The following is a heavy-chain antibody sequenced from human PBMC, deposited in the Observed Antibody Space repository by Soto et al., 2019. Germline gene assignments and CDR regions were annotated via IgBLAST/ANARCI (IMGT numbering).Heavy chain of an antibody. CDR1: GFTFSSYW. J-gene: IGHJ4*02. V-gene: IGHV3-7*01. CDR2: IKQDGSEK. Sequence: EVQLVESGGGLVQPGGSLRLSCAASGFTFSSYWMSWVRQAPGKGLEWVANIKQDGSEKYYVDSVKGRFTISRDNAKNSLYLQMNSLRAEDTAVYHCARDLIKLWRGSGSYSDFWGQGTLVTVSS. D-gene: IGHD3-10*01. CDR3: ARDLIKLWRGSGSYSDF.